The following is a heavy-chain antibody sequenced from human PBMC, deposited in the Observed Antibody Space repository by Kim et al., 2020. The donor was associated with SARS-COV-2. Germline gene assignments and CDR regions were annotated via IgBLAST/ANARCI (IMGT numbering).Heavy chain of an antibody. D-gene: IGHD6-19*01. CDR2: ISYDGSNK. V-gene: IGHV3-30*04. J-gene: IGHJ4*02. CDR3: ARSFSSGSKGGFDY. CDR1: GFTFSSYA. Sequence: GGSLRLSCAASGFTFSSYAMHWVRQAPGKGLEWVAVISYDGSNKYYADSVKGRFTISRDNSKNTLYLQMNSLRAEDTAVYYCARSFSSGSKGGFDYWGQG.